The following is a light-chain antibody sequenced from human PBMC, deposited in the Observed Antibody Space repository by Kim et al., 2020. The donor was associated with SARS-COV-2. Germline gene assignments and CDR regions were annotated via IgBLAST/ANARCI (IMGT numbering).Light chain of an antibody. J-gene: IGKJ2*01. CDR2: SAS. Sequence: LSPGERAPPSCRASQSVSSSYLAWYQQKPGQAPRLLIYSASSRATGIPDRFSGSGSGTDFTLTISRLEPEDFAVYYCQQYGSSPYTFGQGTKLEI. CDR3: QQYGSSPYT. CDR1: QSVSSSY. V-gene: IGKV3-20*01.